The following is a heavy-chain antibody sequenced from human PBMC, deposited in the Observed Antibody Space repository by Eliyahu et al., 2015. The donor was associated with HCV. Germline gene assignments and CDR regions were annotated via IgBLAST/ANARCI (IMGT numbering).Heavy chain of an antibody. CDR2: IFHEGNV. Sequence: QVQLQESGPGLVKPSETLSLXCTVXGYSXSSGYYWGWVRXPPGKGXEXXGNIFHEGNVHYNPSLKXRVTISIDTSKNQFSLRLYSVTAADTAVYYCAREDRLVYDNSGSTPMDVWGQGTTVTVSS. CDR3: AREDRLVYDNSGSTPMDV. CDR1: GYSXSSGYY. V-gene: IGHV4-38-2*02. J-gene: IGHJ6*02. D-gene: IGHD3-22*01.